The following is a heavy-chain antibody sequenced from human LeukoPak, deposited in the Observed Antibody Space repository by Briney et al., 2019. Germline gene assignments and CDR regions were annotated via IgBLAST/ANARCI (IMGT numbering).Heavy chain of an antibody. J-gene: IGHJ3*02. CDR1: GGSFTGYY. Sequence: SETLSLTCAVYGGSFTGYYWSWIRQPPGKGLEWIGYIYYSGSTNYNPSLKSRVTISVDTSKNQFSLKLSSVTAADTAVYYCARDPATYCSSTSCYTGFFDIWGQGTMVTVSS. CDR2: IYYSGST. CDR3: ARDPATYCSSTSCYTGFFDI. V-gene: IGHV4-59*01. D-gene: IGHD2-2*02.